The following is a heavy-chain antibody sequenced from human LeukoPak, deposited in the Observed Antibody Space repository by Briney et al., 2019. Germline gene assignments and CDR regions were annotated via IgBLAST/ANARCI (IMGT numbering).Heavy chain of an antibody. V-gene: IGHV3-23*01. D-gene: IGHD3-22*01. CDR3: AKPYDSSGYLPDALDI. CDR1: TFSDYA. Sequence: GGSLRLSCEFTFSDYAVSWVRQAPGKGLEWVSTICGRGDTTYYADSVKGRFTISRDNSKNTLYLQMNSLRAEDTAVYYCAKPYDSSGYLPDALDIWGQGKMVTVSS. CDR2: ICGRGDTT. J-gene: IGHJ3*02.